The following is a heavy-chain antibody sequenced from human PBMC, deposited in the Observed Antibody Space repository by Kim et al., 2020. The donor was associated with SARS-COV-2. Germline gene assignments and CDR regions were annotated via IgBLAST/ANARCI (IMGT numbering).Heavy chain of an antibody. D-gene: IGHD2-2*01. Sequence: SLRSRVTISVDTSKNQFSLKLSSVTAADTAVYYCAREKPAAHYYYYGMDVWGQGTTVTVSS. V-gene: IGHV4-31*02. J-gene: IGHJ6*02. CDR3: AREKPAAHYYYYGMDV.